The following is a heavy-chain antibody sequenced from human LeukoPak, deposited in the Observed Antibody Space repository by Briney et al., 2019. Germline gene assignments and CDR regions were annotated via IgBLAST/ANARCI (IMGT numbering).Heavy chain of an antibody. CDR1: GGSISSYY. D-gene: IGHD5-18*01. CDR2: IYTSGST. Sequence: SETLSLTCAVYGGSISSYYWSWIRQPAGKGLEWIGRIYTSGSTNYSPSLKSRVTMSVDTSKNQFSLKLSSVTAADTAVYYCARGASGYSYGYAEIDYWGQGTLVTVSS. J-gene: IGHJ4*02. V-gene: IGHV4-59*10. CDR3: ARGASGYSYGYAEIDY.